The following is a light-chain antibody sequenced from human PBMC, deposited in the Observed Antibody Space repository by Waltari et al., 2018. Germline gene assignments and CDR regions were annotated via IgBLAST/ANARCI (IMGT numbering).Light chain of an antibody. J-gene: IGKJ2*01. V-gene: IGKV1-39*01. CDR1: QSINNY. CDR3: QQIHDTPFT. CDR2: SAS. Sequence: DIQMTQSPSSLSASVGDRITITCRASQSINNYLNWYQQKPGKAPKVLISSASSLQSGVPSRFSVSVFWTDFTLTINSLQPDDFATYYCQQIHDTPFTFSQVTKLEIK.